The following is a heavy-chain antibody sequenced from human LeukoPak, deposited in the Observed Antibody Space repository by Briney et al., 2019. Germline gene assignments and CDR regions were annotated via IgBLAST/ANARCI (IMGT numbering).Heavy chain of an antibody. V-gene: IGHV5-51*01. CDR1: GYSSTSYW. J-gene: IGHJ5*02. Sequence: GEPLKISSQGSGYSSTSYWIVCARQMPAKALERMGIIYPGDSDTRYSPSFQGQVTISADQSLSTAYLQWSSLKASDTAMYYCARPVYYDSSGFEEFDPWGQGTLVTVSS. CDR2: IYPGDSDT. D-gene: IGHD3-22*01. CDR3: ARPVYYDSSGFEEFDP.